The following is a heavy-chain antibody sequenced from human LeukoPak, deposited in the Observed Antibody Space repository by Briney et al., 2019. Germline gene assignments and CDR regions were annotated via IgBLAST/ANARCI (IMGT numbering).Heavy chain of an antibody. CDR1: RGSMSRYY. D-gene: IGHD3-9*01. CDR3: ARYELLSSHHLYIDV. CDR2: IYYSGSA. J-gene: IGHJ6*04. V-gene: IGHV4-59*01. Sequence: SETLSLTRILSRGSMSRYYSRWIRQPPGRGLEWIGYIYYSGSAHYNPSLMSRVTISVDMSENQFSLKLSSVTAADTAVYYCARYELLSSHHLYIDVWGKGTTVTVSS.